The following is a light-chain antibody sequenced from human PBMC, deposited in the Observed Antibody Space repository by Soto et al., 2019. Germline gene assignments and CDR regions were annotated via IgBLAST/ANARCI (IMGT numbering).Light chain of an antibody. Sequence: DIRITQSPSTLSASVGDRVPITCRASQSISSYLNWYQQKPGKAPKLLIYAASSLQSGVPSRFSGSGSGTDFTLTISSLQPEDFATYYCQQSYSTPPWTFGQGTKVDIK. V-gene: IGKV1-39*01. CDR3: QQSYSTPPWT. J-gene: IGKJ1*01. CDR1: QSISSY. CDR2: AAS.